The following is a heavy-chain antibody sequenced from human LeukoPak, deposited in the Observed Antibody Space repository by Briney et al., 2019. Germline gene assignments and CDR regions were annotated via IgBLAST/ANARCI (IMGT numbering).Heavy chain of an antibody. J-gene: IGHJ5*02. D-gene: IGHD3-3*01. CDR3: ARGTRITIFGVVKDWFDP. CDR1: GGSFSGYY. Sequence: SETLSLTCAVYGGSFSGYYWSWIRQPPGEGLEWIGEINHSGSTNYNPSLKSRVTISVDTSKNQFSLKLSSVTAADTAVYYCARGTRITIFGVVKDWFDPWGQGTLVTVSS. V-gene: IGHV4-34*01. CDR2: INHSGST.